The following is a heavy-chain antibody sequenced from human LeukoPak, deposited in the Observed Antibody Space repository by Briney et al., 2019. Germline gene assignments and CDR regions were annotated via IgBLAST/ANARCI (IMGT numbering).Heavy chain of an antibody. CDR2: IYPNSGAT. Sequence: GASVKVSCKASGYTFTGYYMHWVRQAPGQGLEWIGYIYPNSGATKYAQKFQGRVTMTRNTSISTAYMELSSLRSEDTAVYYCARVSDGTSTMIDLGGGDYWGQGTLVTVSS. CDR3: ARVSDGTSTMIDLGGGDY. D-gene: IGHD3-22*01. CDR1: GYTFTGYY. J-gene: IGHJ4*02. V-gene: IGHV1-2*02.